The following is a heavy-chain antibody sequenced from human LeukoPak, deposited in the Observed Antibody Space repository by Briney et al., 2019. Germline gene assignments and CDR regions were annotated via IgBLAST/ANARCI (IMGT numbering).Heavy chain of an antibody. D-gene: IGHD3-22*01. CDR2: IYYSGST. CDR3: ARQGGYDSSGYYSRGYHYYGMDV. CDR1: GGSISSYY. J-gene: IGHJ6*02. V-gene: IGHV4-59*08. Sequence: PSETLSLTCTVSGGSISSYYWSCIRQPPGKGMEWIGYIYYSGSTDYKPSLKSRVTISVDTSKNQFSLKLSSLTSADTAVYYCARQGGYDSSGYYSRGYHYYGMDVWGQGTTVTVSS.